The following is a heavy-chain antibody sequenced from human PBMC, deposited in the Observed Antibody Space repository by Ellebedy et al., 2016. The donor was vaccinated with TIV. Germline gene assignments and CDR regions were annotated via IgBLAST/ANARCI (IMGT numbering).Heavy chain of an antibody. J-gene: IGHJ4*02. D-gene: IGHD4-17*01. Sequence: ASVKVSXXASGGTFSGYAISWVRQAPGQGLEWMGGIIPIFGTANYAQKFQGRVTVTADESTSTAYMELSSLRSEDTAVYYCARFSGVYGDYRGYWGQGTLVTVSS. CDR3: ARFSGVYGDYRGY. CDR1: GGTFSGYA. V-gene: IGHV1-69*13. CDR2: IIPIFGTA.